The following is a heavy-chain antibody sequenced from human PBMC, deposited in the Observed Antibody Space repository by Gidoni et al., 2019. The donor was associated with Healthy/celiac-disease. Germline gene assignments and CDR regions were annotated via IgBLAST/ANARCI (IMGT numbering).Heavy chain of an antibody. CDR3: ASAVDLSVGATDAFDI. J-gene: IGHJ3*02. D-gene: IGHD1-26*01. V-gene: IGHV4-59*01. Sequence: QVQLQESGPGLVKPSETLSLTCTVSGGSISSYYWSWIRQPPGKGLEWIGYIYYSGSTNYNPSLKSRVTISVDTSKNQFSLKLSSVTAADTAVYYCASAVDLSVGATDAFDIWGQGTMVTVSS. CDR1: GGSISSYY. CDR2: IYYSGST.